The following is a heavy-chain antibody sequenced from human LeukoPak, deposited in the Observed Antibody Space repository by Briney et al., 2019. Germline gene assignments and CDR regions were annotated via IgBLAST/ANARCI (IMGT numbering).Heavy chain of an antibody. CDR3: AKSNGYGLIDI. J-gene: IGHJ3*02. D-gene: IGHD3-22*01. CDR2: VYHTGTT. Sequence: SETLSLTCSVSGYSISSGHYWGWIRQPPGKGLEWIGHVYHTGTTDYNPPLKSRVTISLDTSRNQFSLKLNSVTAADTAVYYCAKSNGYGLIDIWGQGTMVTVSS. CDR1: GYSISSGHY. V-gene: IGHV4-38-2*02.